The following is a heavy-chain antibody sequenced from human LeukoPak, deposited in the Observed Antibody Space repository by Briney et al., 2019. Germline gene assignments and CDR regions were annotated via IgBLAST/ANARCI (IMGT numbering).Heavy chain of an antibody. CDR3: ARPRITMVRARAFDI. CDR2: INHSGST. D-gene: IGHD3-10*01. CDR1: GGSISSSSYY. V-gene: IGHV4-39*07. Sequence: SETLSLTCTVSGGSISSSSYYWGWIRQPPGKGLEWIGEINHSGSTNYNPSLKSRVTISVDTSKNQFSLKLSPVTAADTAVYYCARPRITMVRARAFDIWGQGTMVTVSS. J-gene: IGHJ3*02.